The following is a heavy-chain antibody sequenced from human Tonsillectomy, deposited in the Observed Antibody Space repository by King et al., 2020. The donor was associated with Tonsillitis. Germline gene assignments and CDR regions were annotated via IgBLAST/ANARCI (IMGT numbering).Heavy chain of an antibody. CDR1: GFTVSSNY. J-gene: IGHJ4*02. Sequence: VQLVESGGGLIQPGGSLRLSCAASGFTVSSNYMSWVRQAPGKGLEWVSVIYRGGSTYYADSVKGRSTISIDSSKNTLYLQMNSLRADDTAVYYCSREVAAGGFLWDWGQGPLVTVSS. V-gene: IGHV3-53*01. D-gene: IGHD2-15*01. CDR2: IYRGGST. CDR3: SREVAAGGFLWD.